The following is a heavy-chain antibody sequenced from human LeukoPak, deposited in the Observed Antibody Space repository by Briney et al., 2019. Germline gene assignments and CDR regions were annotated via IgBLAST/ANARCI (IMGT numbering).Heavy chain of an antibody. D-gene: IGHD3-9*01. CDR3: AKGTTYYDILTGYGYPYYFDY. J-gene: IGHJ4*02. CDR1: GVGFSKSA. V-gene: IGHV3-23*01. CDR2: ISGSGGSK. Sequence: GGSLRLSCAASGVGFSKSAMSWVRQAPGKGLEWVSAISGSGGSKWYADSVKGRFTISRDNSKNTLYVQMNSLRAEDTATYYCAKGTTYYDILTGYGYPYYFDYWGQGTLVTVSS.